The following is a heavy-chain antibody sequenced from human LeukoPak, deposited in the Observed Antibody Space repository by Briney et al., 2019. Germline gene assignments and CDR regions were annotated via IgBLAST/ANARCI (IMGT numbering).Heavy chain of an antibody. D-gene: IGHD2-2*01. Sequence: SETLSLTCTVSGGSISSDYWSWIRQPPGKGLEWIGYIYHSGSTNYNPSLKSRVTISVDTSKNQFSLKMSSVTGADTAVYHCARSYCSTTTCYAVGAFDIWGQGTMVTVSS. V-gene: IGHV4-4*08. CDR1: GGSISSDY. J-gene: IGHJ3*02. CDR3: ARSYCSTTTCYAVGAFDI. CDR2: IYHSGST.